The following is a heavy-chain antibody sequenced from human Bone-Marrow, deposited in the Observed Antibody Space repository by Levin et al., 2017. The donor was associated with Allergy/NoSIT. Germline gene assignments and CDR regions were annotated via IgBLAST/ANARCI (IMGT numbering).Heavy chain of an antibody. CDR3: ARGNIVVETAVPPDA. V-gene: IGHV1-69*13. Sequence: SVKVSCKASGGIFSAYAISWVRQAPGRGLEWMGWIIPIFGTTRKAQKFQDRVTITADESTGTSYMELKSLRSEDTALYYCARGNIVVETAVPPDAWGQGTTVTVTS. CDR2: IIPIFGTT. J-gene: IGHJ6*02. D-gene: IGHD2-21*02. CDR1: GGIFSAYA.